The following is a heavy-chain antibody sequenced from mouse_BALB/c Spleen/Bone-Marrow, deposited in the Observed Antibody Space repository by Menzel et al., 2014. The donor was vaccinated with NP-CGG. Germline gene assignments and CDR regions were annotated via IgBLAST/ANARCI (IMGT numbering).Heavy chain of an antibody. J-gene: IGHJ3*01. CDR3: AKLSTMITTFAY. CDR1: GFSLTDSG. V-gene: IGHV2-6-5*01. CDR2: IWGGGST. Sequence: ESGPGLVAPSQSLSITCTVSGFSLTDSGVSWIRQPPGKGLEWLGIIWGGGSTYYNSDFKSRVNISKDNSKSQVFLKLNSLQTEDTAMYFCAKLSTMITTFAYWGQGTLVTVSA. D-gene: IGHD2-4*01.